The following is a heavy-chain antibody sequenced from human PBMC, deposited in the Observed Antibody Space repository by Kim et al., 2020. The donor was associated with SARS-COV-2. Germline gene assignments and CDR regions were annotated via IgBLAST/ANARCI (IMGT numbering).Heavy chain of an antibody. J-gene: IGHJ4*02. CDR3: ARDRSRNFDY. V-gene: IGHV4-59*01. Sequence: NYNHPLKNRVTISVDTSKNQFSLKLSSVTAADTAVYYCARDRSRNFDYWGQGTLVTVSS.